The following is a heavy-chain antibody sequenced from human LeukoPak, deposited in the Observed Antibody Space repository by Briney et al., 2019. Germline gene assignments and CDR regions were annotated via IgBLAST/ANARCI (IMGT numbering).Heavy chain of an antibody. D-gene: IGHD6-13*01. Sequence: PGGSLRLSCAASGFTFSNYAMHWVRQAPGKGLEWVAVISNDGRNKNYADSVRGRFTISRDNSKNGLHLQMNSLRPEDTAIYYCAREGFTSTWLYYYYYMDVWGKGTTVTVSS. CDR2: ISNDGRNK. CDR3: AREGFTSTWLYYYYYMDV. V-gene: IGHV3-30*04. J-gene: IGHJ6*03. CDR1: GFTFSNYA.